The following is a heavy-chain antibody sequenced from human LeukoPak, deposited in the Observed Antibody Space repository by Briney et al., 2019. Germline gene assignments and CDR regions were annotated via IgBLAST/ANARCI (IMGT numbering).Heavy chain of an antibody. V-gene: IGHV3-21*01. CDR2: ISSSSGYI. CDR1: GVSFNTNW. J-gene: IGHJ4*02. CDR3: AKDGSIAAAGIGF. Sequence: TGGSLRLSCAASASGVSFNTNWMSWVRQAPGKGLEWVSSISSSSGYIYYADSVKGRFTISRDNAKNSLYLQMNSLRAEDTAVYYCAKDGSIAAAGIGFGGQGTLVTVSS. D-gene: IGHD6-13*01.